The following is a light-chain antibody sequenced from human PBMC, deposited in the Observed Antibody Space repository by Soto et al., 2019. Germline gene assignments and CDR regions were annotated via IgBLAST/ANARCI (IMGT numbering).Light chain of an antibody. CDR2: DAS. V-gene: IGKV3-11*01. CDR3: QQRSNWPLT. Sequence: ETVLTQSPATLSLSPGERATLSCRASQSVSSYLAWYQQKPGQAPRLLIYDASNGATGIPARFSGSGSGTDFTLTISNLEPGDFAVYYCQQRSNWPLTFGGGTKV. J-gene: IGKJ4*01. CDR1: QSVSSY.